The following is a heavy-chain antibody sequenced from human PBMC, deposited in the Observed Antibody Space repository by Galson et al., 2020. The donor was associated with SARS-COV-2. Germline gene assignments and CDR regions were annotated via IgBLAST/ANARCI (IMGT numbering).Heavy chain of an antibody. Sequence: SETLSLTCTVSGGSISSYNWSWIRQPPGKGLEWIGFIDYTGSTSYIPSLKSRVTISVDTSKNQFTLKLRSVNAADTAVYYCARLKSGDYGANSFYYGVDVWGQGTTVTVSS. D-gene: IGHD4-17*01. CDR2: IDYTGST. J-gene: IGHJ6*02. CDR3: ARLKSGDYGANSFYYGVDV. CDR1: GGSISSYN. V-gene: IGHV4-59*01.